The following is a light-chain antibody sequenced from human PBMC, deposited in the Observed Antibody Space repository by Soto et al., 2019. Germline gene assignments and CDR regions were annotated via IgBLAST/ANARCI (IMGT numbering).Light chain of an antibody. J-gene: IGLJ1*01. V-gene: IGLV1-40*01. CDR2: GNS. CDR1: SSNIGAGYD. Sequence: QSVLTQPPSVSGAPGQRVTISCTGSSSNIGAGYDVHWYQQLPGTAPKLLVYGNSHRPSGVPDRFSGSKSGTSASLAITGLQAEDEADYYCQSYDSSLSGSNYVFGTGTKVTVL. CDR3: QSYDSSLSGSNYV.